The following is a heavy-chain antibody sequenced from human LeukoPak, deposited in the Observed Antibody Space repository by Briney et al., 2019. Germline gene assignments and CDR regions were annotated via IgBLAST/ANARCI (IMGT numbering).Heavy chain of an antibody. V-gene: IGHV3-21*01. CDR1: GFTFSTYS. Sequence: GGSLRLSCAASGFTFSTYSMNWVRQAPGKGLEWVSSISSSSTDIYYGDSVKGRFAISRDNAKNSLYLQMNSLRTEDTAVYYCARARSSYGYGDAFDIWGQGTMVTVSS. J-gene: IGHJ3*02. D-gene: IGHD5-18*01. CDR3: ARARSSYGYGDAFDI. CDR2: ISSSSTDI.